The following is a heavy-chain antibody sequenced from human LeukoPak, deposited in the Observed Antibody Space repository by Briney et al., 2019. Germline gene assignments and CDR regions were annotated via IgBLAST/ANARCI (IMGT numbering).Heavy chain of an antibody. Sequence: GGSLRLSCAASGFTFRSYAMSWVRQAPGKGLEWVSAISGSGGSTYYADSVKGRFTISRDNSKNTLYLQMNSLRAEDTAVYYCAKHCSGSDSRRTSCHGYWGQGTLVTVSS. CDR2: ISGSGGST. CDR3: AKHCSGSDSRRTSCHGY. J-gene: IGHJ4*02. V-gene: IGHV3-23*01. D-gene: IGHD2-2*01. CDR1: GFTFRSYA.